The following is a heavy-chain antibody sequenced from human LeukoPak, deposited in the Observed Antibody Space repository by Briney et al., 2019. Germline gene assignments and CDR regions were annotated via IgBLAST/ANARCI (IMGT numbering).Heavy chain of an antibody. Sequence: ASVKVSCKASGGTFSSYAISCVRQAPGQRLEWMGGIIPIFGTANYAQKFQGRVTIAADESTSTAYMELSSLRSEDTAVYYCASADTAMVPFDYWGQGTLVTVSS. CDR2: IIPIFGTA. V-gene: IGHV1-69*13. D-gene: IGHD5-18*01. CDR3: ASADTAMVPFDY. J-gene: IGHJ4*02. CDR1: GGTFSSYA.